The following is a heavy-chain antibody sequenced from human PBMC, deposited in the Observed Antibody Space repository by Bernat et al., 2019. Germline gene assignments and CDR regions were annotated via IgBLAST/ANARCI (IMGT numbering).Heavy chain of an antibody. J-gene: IGHJ4*02. D-gene: IGHD3-10*01. CDR1: GFTFSSYG. V-gene: IGHV3-30*18. CDR3: AKVSAEYGSGSYPFDY. CDR2: ISYDGSNK. Sequence: QVQLEESGGGVVQPGRSLRLSCAASGFTFSSYGMPWVRQAPGKGLGWVAVISYDGSNKYYADSVKGRFTISRDNSKNTLYLQMNSLRAEDTAVYYCAKVSAEYGSGSYPFDYWGQGTLVTVSS.